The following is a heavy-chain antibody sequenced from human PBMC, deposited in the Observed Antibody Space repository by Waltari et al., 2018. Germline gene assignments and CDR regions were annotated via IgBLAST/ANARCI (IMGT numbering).Heavy chain of an antibody. CDR2: IAYNGRT. CDR3: GRSYDVWRGYPLDY. D-gene: IGHD3-3*01. Sequence: QVQLQESGPGLVKPSETLSLTFAVPGDSTHNYYWNWMRQPPGKELEWIGYIAYNGRTNYNPSLKSRVTISVDTSKTQFPLKLTSVTAADTAVYYCGRSYDVWRGYPLDYWGPGSLVTVSS. V-gene: IGHV4-59*01. CDR1: GDSTHNYY. J-gene: IGHJ4*02.